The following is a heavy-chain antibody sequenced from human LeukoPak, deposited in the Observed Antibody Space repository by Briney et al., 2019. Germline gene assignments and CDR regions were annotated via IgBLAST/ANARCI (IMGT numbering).Heavy chain of an antibody. J-gene: IGHJ5*02. Sequence: SETLSLTCTVSGASISESYWSWIRQPAGKGLEWIGHLYPGVTTSYNASLRSRVAMSVDTSRNEISLSLTSVTGADTAVYYCARSDCYGGNCYTLRFDRWGQGTEVVVSS. CDR2: LYPGVTT. CDR1: GASISESY. D-gene: IGHD2-15*01. CDR3: ARSDCYGGNCYTLRFDR. V-gene: IGHV4-4*07.